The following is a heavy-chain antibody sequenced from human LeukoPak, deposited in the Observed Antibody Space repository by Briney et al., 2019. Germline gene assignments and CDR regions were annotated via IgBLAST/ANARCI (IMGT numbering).Heavy chain of an antibody. CDR3: ARDLAGPLYYYGSGRVYGMDV. D-gene: IGHD3-10*01. V-gene: IGHV1-2*02. J-gene: IGHJ6*02. Sequence: GASVKVSCKASGYTFTGYYMHWVRQAPGQGLEWMGWINPNSGGTNYAQKFQGRVTMTRDTSISTAYRELSRLRSDDTAVYYCARDLAGPLYYYGSGRVYGMDVWGQGTTVTVSS. CDR1: GYTFTGYY. CDR2: INPNSGGT.